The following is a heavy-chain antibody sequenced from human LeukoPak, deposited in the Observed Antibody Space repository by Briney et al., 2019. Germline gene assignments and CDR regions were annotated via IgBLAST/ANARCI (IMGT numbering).Heavy chain of an antibody. J-gene: IGHJ3*02. V-gene: IGHV3-30*04. CDR1: GFTFSSYA. CDR3: ARTGSYLGAFDI. D-gene: IGHD3-10*01. CDR2: ISYDGSNK. Sequence: GGSLRLSCAASGFTFSSYAMHWVRQAPGKGLEWVAVISYDGSNKYYADSVKGRFTISRDNPKNTLYLQMNSLRAEDTAVYYCARTGSYLGAFDIWGQGTMVTVSS.